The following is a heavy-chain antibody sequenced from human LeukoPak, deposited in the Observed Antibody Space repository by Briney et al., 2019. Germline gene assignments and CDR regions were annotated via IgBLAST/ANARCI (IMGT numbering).Heavy chain of an antibody. Sequence: GGSLRLSCAASGFTFSSYAMSWVRQAPGRGLEWVSAISGSGGSTYYADSVKGRFTISRDNSKNTLYLQMNSLRAEDTAVYYCAKALSMIVVVNFDYWGQGTLVTVSS. D-gene: IGHD3-22*01. J-gene: IGHJ4*02. CDR3: AKALSMIVVVNFDY. CDR1: GFTFSSYA. V-gene: IGHV3-23*01. CDR2: ISGSGGST.